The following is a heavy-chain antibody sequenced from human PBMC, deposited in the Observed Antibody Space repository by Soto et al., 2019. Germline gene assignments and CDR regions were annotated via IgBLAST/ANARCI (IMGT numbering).Heavy chain of an antibody. CDR1: GDTFTSYD. CDR3: ARGRASGSYYLLDY. CDR2: INPNSGNI. D-gene: IGHD3-10*01. J-gene: IGHJ4*02. V-gene: IGHV1-8*01. Sequence: ASVKVSCKASGDTFTSYDINWVRQATGHGLEWMGWINPNSGNIGYAQRFQGRVTMTRDTAIRTAYMEVSSLRSDDTAVYYCARGRASGSYYLLDYWGQGTLVTVSS.